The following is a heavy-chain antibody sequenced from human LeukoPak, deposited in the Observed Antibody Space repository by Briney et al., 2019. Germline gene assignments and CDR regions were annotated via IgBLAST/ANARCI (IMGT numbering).Heavy chain of an antibody. CDR2: INPSGGST. D-gene: IGHD3-22*01. V-gene: IGHV1-46*01. CDR3: GCGSYSDISHY. CDR1: GYTFTSDY. Sequence: ASVKISCKASGYTFTSDYMHCVRQAPGQGLEWTGIINPSGGSTSYAQKFQGRVTMTRDTSTSTVYMELSSLRSEDTAVYYCGCGSYSDISHYWGQGTLVTVSS. J-gene: IGHJ4*02.